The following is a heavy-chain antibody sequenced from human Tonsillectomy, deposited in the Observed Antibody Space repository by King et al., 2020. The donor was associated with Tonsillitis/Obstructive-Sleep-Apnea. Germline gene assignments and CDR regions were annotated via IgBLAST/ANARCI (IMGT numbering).Heavy chain of an antibody. CDR3: SKTYYYGSWRYLYAFDI. CDR2: ISYDGSNK. J-gene: IGHJ3*02. D-gene: IGHD3-10*01. V-gene: IGHV3-30*04. Sequence: QLVQTGGGVVQPGRSLKLSCAASGFTFSSYAMHWVRQAPGKGLEWVAVISYDGSNKYYADSVKGRFTISRDNSKSTLYLQMNSLRADDTAVYYCSKTYYYGSWRYLYAFDIWGQGTMVTVSS. CDR1: GFTFSSYA.